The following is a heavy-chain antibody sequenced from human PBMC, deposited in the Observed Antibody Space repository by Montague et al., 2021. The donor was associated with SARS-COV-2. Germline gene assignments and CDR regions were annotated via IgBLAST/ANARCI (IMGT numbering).Heavy chain of an antibody. CDR3: ARGSTTNYYYYGMNV. CDR1: GFTFSTYI. J-gene: IGHJ6*02. V-gene: IGHV3-21*04. CDR2: ISSSSGYI. Sequence: YLRLSFAASGFTFSTYIMNWVRQAPGKGLEWVSLISSSSGYIYYADSVKGRFTISRDNAQNSLYLQMNSLRAEVTAVYYCARGSTTNYYYYGMNVWGQGTTVTVSS. D-gene: IGHD5/OR15-5a*01.